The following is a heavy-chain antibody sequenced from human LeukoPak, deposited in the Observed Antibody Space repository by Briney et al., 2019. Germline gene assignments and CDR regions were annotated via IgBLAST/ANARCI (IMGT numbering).Heavy chain of an antibody. CDR3: ARLHSSGFEFDY. CDR1: GGSISSGGYY. Sequence: PSETLSLTCTVSGGSISSGGYYWSWIRQHPGKGLEWIGYIYYGGSTNYNPSLKSRVTISVDTSKNQFSLKLSSVTAADTAVYYCARLHSSGFEFDYWGQGTLVTVSS. J-gene: IGHJ4*02. CDR2: IYYGGST. V-gene: IGHV4-61*08. D-gene: IGHD3-22*01.